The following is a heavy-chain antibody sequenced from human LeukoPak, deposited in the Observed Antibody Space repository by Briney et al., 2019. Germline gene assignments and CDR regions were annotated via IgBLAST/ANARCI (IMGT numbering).Heavy chain of an antibody. J-gene: IGHJ6*03. D-gene: IGHD4-23*01. CDR1: GGSFSGYY. CDR2: INHSGST. V-gene: IGHV4-34*01. Sequence: SETLSLTCAVYGGSFSGYYWSWIRQPPGKGLEWIGEINHSGSTNYNPSLTSRVTISVDTSKNQFSLRLSSGTAADTAVYYCARIRGERVTTVVSPYYYYYYMDVWGKGTTVTISS. CDR3: ARIRGERVTTVVSPYYYYYYMDV.